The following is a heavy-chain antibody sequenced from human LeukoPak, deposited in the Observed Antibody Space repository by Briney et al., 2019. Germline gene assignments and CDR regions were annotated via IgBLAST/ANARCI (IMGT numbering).Heavy chain of an antibody. J-gene: IGHJ5*02. D-gene: IGHD5-12*01. CDR1: GGSFSGYY. CDR3: ARGSLDYSAFDP. CDR2: IYYSGST. Sequence: SETLSLTCAVYGGSFSGYYWSWIRQPPGKGLEWIGYIYYSGSTNYNPSLKSRVTISVDTSKNQFSLKLSSVTAADTAVYYCARGSLDYSAFDPWGQGTLVTVSS. V-gene: IGHV4-59*01.